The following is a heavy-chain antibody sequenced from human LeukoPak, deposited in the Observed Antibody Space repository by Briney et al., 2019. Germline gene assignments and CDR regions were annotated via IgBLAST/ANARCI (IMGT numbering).Heavy chain of an antibody. Sequence: PGGSLRLSCAASGFTFSNYGMHWVRQAAGKGLEWVAFIRYDGSIKYYADSVKGRFTISRDNSKNTVYLQMNSLRVEDTAVYYCARSSSRGYGMDVWGQGTTVTVSS. J-gene: IGHJ6*02. CDR2: IRYDGSIK. CDR3: ARSSSRGYGMDV. CDR1: GFTFSNYG. D-gene: IGHD6-13*01. V-gene: IGHV3-30*02.